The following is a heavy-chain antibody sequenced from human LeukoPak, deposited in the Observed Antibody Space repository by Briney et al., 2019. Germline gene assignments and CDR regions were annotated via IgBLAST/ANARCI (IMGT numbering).Heavy chain of an antibody. Sequence: GGSLRLSCAASGFTFNTYSMSWVRQAPGKGLEWVSIISRASESIFYADSVKGRFTISRDNAKNSLYLQMNDLRAEDTAAYYCARGATDTTRWFGPWGQGTLVTVSS. CDR2: ISRASESI. CDR1: GFTFNTYS. J-gene: IGHJ5*02. V-gene: IGHV3-21*01. D-gene: IGHD1-26*01. CDR3: ARGATDTTRWFGP.